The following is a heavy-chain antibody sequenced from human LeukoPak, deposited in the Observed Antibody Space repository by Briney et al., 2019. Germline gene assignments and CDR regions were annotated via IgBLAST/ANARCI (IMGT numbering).Heavy chain of an antibody. V-gene: IGHV1-46*01. D-gene: IGHD2-15*01. CDR1: GYTFTSYY. CDR2: INPSGGST. Sequence: ASVKVSCKASGYTFTSYYMHWVRQAPGQGLEWMGIINPSGGSTSYAQKFQGRVTMTRDTSTSTVYMEQSSLRSEDTAVYYCAAEETVDCSGSSCYPPWGQGTLVTVSA. CDR3: AAEETVDCSGSSCYPP. J-gene: IGHJ5*02.